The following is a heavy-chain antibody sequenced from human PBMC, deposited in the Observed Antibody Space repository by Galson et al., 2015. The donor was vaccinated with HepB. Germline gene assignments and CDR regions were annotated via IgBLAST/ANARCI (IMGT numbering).Heavy chain of an antibody. V-gene: IGHV5-51*01. Sequence: QSGAEVKKPGESLKISRTASGYNFNSYWIAWVRQMPGKGLEWMGSIYPRDSDTRYSTSFQGQVTISLDKSIGTAYLQWGSLKASDTAMYFCPRHWGIAAESDFWGQGTRVTVSS. J-gene: IGHJ4*02. CDR2: IYPRDSDT. CDR1: GYNFNSYW. D-gene: IGHD3-16*01. CDR3: PRHWGIAAESDF.